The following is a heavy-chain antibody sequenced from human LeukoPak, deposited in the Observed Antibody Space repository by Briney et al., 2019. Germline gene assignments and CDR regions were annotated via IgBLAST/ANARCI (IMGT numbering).Heavy chain of an antibody. CDR2: IIPILGIA. Sequence: GASVKVSCKASGGTFSSYAISWVRQAPGQGLEWKGRIIPILGIANYAQKFQGRVTITADKSTSTAYMELSSLRSEDTAVYYCARELRPEAYFDYWGQGTLVTVAS. V-gene: IGHV1-69*04. D-gene: IGHD4-17*01. CDR1: GGTFSSYA. J-gene: IGHJ4*02. CDR3: ARELRPEAYFDY.